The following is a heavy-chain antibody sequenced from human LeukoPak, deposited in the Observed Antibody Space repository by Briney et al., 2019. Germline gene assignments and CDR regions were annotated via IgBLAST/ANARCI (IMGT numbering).Heavy chain of an antibody. V-gene: IGHV1-24*01. CDR3: ATSSRGHWFYYYGMDV. CDR2: SDPEDGET. J-gene: IGHJ6*02. CDR1: GYTLTELS. Sequence: ASVKVACKVSGYTLTELSMHWVRQAPGKGLDWMGGSDPEDGETIYAQKFQGRVTVTEDTSTDTAYMELSSLRSEDTAVYYCATSSRGHWFYYYGMDVWGQGTTVTVSS. D-gene: IGHD3-9*01.